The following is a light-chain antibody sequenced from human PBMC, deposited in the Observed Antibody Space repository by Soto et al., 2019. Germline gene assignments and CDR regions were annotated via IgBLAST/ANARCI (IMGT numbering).Light chain of an antibody. Sequence: DIQLTQSPSFLSASVGDRVTITCRASQGISTYLAWYPQKPGKAPKVLIYGASTLQRGVPSRFSGSTSETEFNLTISSLQPEDSATYYCQQLSRYPLTFGGGTKVEI. CDR2: GAS. CDR1: QGISTY. CDR3: QQLSRYPLT. V-gene: IGKV1-9*01. J-gene: IGKJ4*01.